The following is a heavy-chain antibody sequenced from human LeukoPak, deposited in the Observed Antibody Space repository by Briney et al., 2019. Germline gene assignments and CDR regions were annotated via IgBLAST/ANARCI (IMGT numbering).Heavy chain of an antibody. CDR2: INHSGST. D-gene: IGHD3-10*01. Sequence: NASETLSLTCAVYGVSFSGYYWSWIRQPPGKGLEWIGEINHSGSTNYNPSLKSQVTISVDTSKNQFSLKLSSVTAADTAVYYCARGVSYYGPGSYYGRRYYFDYWGQGTLVTVSS. CDR3: ARGVSYYGPGSYYGRRYYFDY. CDR1: GVSFSGYY. J-gene: IGHJ4*02. V-gene: IGHV4-34*01.